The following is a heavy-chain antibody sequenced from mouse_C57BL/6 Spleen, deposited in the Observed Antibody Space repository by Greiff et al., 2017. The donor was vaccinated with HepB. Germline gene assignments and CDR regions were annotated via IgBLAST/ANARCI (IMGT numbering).Heavy chain of an antibody. CDR3: ARQDSSDPYYSAMDY. V-gene: IGHV1-55*01. D-gene: IGHD3-2*02. Sequence: VQLQQPGAELVKPGASVKMSCKASGYTFTSYWITWVKQRPGQGLEWIGDIYPGSGSTNYNEKFKSKATLTVDTSSSTAYMQLSSLTSEDSAVYYCARQDSSDPYYSAMDYWGQGTSVTVSS. J-gene: IGHJ4*01. CDR2: IYPGSGST. CDR1: GYTFTSYW.